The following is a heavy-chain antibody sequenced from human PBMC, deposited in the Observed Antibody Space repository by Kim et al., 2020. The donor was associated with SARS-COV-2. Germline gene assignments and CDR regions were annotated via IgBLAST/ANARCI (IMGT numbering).Heavy chain of an antibody. CDR1: GGSISSYY. D-gene: IGHD6-13*01. CDR2: IYYTGTT. CDR3: ARDDVAASGRSLDF. J-gene: IGHJ4*02. V-gene: IGHV4-59*01. Sequence: SETLSLTCSVSGGSISSYYWGWIRQSPGGRLEWIGHIYYTGTTNYNPSLKSRVSISIDTSNNEFSLRLTSVTAADTAVYFCARDDVAASGRSLDFWGQGTVVPVSS.